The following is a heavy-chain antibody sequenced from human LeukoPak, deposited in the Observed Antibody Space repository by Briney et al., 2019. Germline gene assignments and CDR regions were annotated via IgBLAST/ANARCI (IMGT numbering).Heavy chain of an antibody. J-gene: IGHJ6*02. V-gene: IGHV4-4*02. CDR1: GGSISSSNW. D-gene: IGHD1-1*01. CDR3: ARTVIRAGTEYYGMDV. CDR2: IYHSGST. Sequence: PSETLSLTCAVSGGSISSSNWWSWVRQPPGKGLEWIGEIYHSGSTNYNLSLKSRVTISVDKSKNQFSLKLSSVTAADTAVYYCARTVIRAGTEYYGMDVWGQGTTVTVSS.